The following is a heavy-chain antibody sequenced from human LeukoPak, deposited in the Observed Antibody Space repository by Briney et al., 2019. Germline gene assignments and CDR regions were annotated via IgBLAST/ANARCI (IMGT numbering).Heavy chain of an antibody. V-gene: IGHV4-59*01. D-gene: IGHD4-17*01. J-gene: IGHJ5*02. Sequence: KPSETLSLTCTVSGGSISSYYWSWIRQPPGKGLGWIGYIYYSGSTNYNPSLKSRVTISVDTSKNQFSLKLSSVTAADTAVYYCAREGLGYGDCGFDPWGQGTLVTVSS. CDR2: IYYSGST. CDR1: GGSISSYY. CDR3: AREGLGYGDCGFDP.